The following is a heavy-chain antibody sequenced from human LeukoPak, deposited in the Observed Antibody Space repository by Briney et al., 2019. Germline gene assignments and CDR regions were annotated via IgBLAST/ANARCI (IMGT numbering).Heavy chain of an antibody. CDR3: ARQIPAAIRSPAFDI. J-gene: IGHJ3*02. Sequence: GGSLRLSCAASGFTFSSYSMNWVRQAPGKGLEWVSSISSSSSYIYYADSVKGRFTIPRDNAKNSLYLQMNSLRAEDTAVYYCARQIPAAIRSPAFDIWGQGTMVTVSS. CDR2: ISSSSSYI. CDR1: GFTFSSYS. D-gene: IGHD2-2*01. V-gene: IGHV3-21*01.